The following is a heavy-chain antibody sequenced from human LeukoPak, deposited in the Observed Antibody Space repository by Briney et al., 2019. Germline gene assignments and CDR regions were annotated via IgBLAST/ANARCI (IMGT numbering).Heavy chain of an antibody. CDR1: GGSISSYY. Sequence: SETLSLTCTVSGGSISSYYWSWIRQPPGKGLEGSGYIYYSGSTNYNPSLKSRVTISVDTSKNQFSLKLSSVTAADTAVYYCARADSSSSRVGFDYWGQGTLVTVSS. CDR3: ARADSSSSRVGFDY. CDR2: IYYSGST. J-gene: IGHJ4*02. D-gene: IGHD6-6*01. V-gene: IGHV4-59*01.